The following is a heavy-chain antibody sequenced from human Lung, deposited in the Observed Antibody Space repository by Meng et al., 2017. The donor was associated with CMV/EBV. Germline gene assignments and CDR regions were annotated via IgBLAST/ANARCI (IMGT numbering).Heavy chain of an antibody. D-gene: IGHD3-10*01. V-gene: IGHV1-46*01. Sequence: ATXXVSXKASGYTFTGYYMHCVRQAPGQGLEWMGIINPSGGSTSYAQKFQGRVTMTRDTSTSTVYMELSSLRSEDTAVYYCASGWGGDYYDNWGQGTLVPVSS. CDR2: INPSGGST. CDR3: ASGWGGDYYDN. J-gene: IGHJ4*02. CDR1: GYTFTGYY.